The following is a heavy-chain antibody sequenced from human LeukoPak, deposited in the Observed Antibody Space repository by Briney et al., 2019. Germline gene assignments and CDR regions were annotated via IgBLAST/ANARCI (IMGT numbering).Heavy chain of an antibody. V-gene: IGHV3-69-1*01. Sequence: AGGTLRLSCAASGFIFSHYGMNWVRQAPGKGLEWVSGITSRSTTYYADSVKGRFTISRDNAKNSLYLQMNSLRAEDTAVYYCARDSSYYDSSGIDYWGQGTLVTVSS. J-gene: IGHJ4*02. CDR1: GFIFSHYG. CDR2: ITSRSTT. D-gene: IGHD3-22*01. CDR3: ARDSSYYDSSGIDY.